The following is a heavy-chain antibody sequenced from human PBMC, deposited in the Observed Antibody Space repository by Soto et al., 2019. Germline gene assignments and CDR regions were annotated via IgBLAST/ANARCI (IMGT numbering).Heavy chain of an antibody. D-gene: IGHD3-3*01. Sequence: PGGSLRLSCAASGFTFSSFGMHWVRQAPGKGLEWVSLIWYDGSKKSYGDSVKGRFTISRDNSRNTVYLQMNSLRADDTAVYYCARDASYYSLWSGYYPSRNGMDVWGQGATVTVSS. CDR3: ARDASYYSLWSGYYPSRNGMDV. J-gene: IGHJ6*02. CDR1: GFTFSSFG. CDR2: IWYDGSKK. V-gene: IGHV3-33*01.